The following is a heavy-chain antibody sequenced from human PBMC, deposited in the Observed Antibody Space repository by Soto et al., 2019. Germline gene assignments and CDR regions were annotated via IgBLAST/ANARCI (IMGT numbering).Heavy chain of an antibody. CDR3: ARSYPEGDIFWSTYYFDY. Sequence: ASETLSLTCTVSGDSISTYYWSWIRQPPGKGLEWIGYIYYSGSTNYNPSLKSRVTISVDTSKNQFSLKLSSVTAADTAVYYCARSYPEGDIFWSTYYFDYWGQGTLVTVSS. CDR2: IYYSGST. CDR1: GDSISTYY. V-gene: IGHV4-59*08. D-gene: IGHD3-3*01. J-gene: IGHJ4*02.